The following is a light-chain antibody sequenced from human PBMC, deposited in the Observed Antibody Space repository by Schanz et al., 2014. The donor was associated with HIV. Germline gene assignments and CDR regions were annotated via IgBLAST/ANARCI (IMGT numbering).Light chain of an antibody. V-gene: IGKV3-20*01. J-gene: IGKJ4*01. Sequence: EIVLTQSPGTLSLSPGERATLSCRASHTVSGDYLAWYQQRPGQAPTFLIYGASRRATGIPDRFSGSGSGTDFTLTIDGLEPEDFAVYYCQQYGNSPTFGGGTKVEIK. CDR1: HTVSGDY. CDR3: QQYGNSPT. CDR2: GAS.